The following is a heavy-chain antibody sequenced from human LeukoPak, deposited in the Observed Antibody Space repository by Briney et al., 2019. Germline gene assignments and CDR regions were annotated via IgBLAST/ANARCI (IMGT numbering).Heavy chain of an antibody. J-gene: IGHJ4*02. V-gene: IGHV3-64*01. CDR1: GFTFSSYA. Sequence: QPGGSLRLSCAASGFTFSSYAVHWVRQAPGKGLEYVSAISSNGGSTYYANSVKGRLTISRDNSKNTLYLQMGSLRAEDMAVYYCARGTVAGHFDYWGQGTLVTVSS. D-gene: IGHD6-19*01. CDR3: ARGTVAGHFDY. CDR2: ISSNGGST.